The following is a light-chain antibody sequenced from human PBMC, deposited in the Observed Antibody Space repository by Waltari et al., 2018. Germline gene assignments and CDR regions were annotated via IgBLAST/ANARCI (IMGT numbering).Light chain of an antibody. Sequence: SYELTQSPSVSVSPGQTVRITCPGDALTSKSVCWYQQKSGQAPVLPTYEDTKRPSGIPVRFSGASSGTVATLTLTGAQVDDDADYYCYSTEPGDNYRGVFAGGTKLTVL. J-gene: IGLJ3*02. CDR1: ALTSKS. CDR3: YSTEPGDNYRGV. V-gene: IGLV3-10*01. CDR2: EDT.